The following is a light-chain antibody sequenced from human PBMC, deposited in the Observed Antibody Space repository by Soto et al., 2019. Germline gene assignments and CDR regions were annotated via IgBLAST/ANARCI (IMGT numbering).Light chain of an antibody. J-gene: IGKJ1*01. CDR2: DAS. CDR1: QHIRNY. Sequence: IQVTPCPSALSASVGARVTVPCRASQHIRNYLAWYQQNPGKAPKLLICDASTLYSGVPSRFSGSGSGTEFTFSSTSLQPEDFGTYYCQQCYMGWTFGQGTKVDIK. CDR3: QQCYMGWT. V-gene: IGKV1-9*01.